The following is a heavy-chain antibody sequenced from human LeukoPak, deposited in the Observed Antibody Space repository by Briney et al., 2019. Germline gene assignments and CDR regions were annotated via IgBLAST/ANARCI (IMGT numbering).Heavy chain of an antibody. CDR1: GFTFSSYW. J-gene: IGHJ6*03. V-gene: IGHV3-74*01. CDR3: ARGVVRDFWSGYPNMDV. Sequence: GGSLRLSRAASGFTFSSYWMHWVRQAPGKGLVWVSRINSDGSSTSYADSVKGRFTISRDNAKNTLYLQMNSLRAEDTAVYYCARGVVRDFWSGYPNMDVWGKGTTVTVSS. CDR2: INSDGSST. D-gene: IGHD3-3*01.